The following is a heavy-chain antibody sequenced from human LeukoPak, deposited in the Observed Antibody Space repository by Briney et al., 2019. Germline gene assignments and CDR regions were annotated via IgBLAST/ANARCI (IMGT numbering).Heavy chain of an antibody. CDR1: GGSISSYY. V-gene: IGHV4-59*01. Sequence: PSETLSLTCTVSGGSISSYYWNWIRQPPGKGLEWIGYIYYSGTTNYNPSLKSRVTISVDTSKNQFSLKLSSVTAADTAVYYCARQTPHIAAAGTGWFDPWGQGTLVTVSS. CDR2: IYYSGTT. CDR3: ARQTPHIAAAGTGWFDP. J-gene: IGHJ5*02. D-gene: IGHD6-13*01.